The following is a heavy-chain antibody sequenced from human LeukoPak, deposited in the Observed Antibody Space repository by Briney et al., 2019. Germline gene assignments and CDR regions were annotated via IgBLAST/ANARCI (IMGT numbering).Heavy chain of an antibody. Sequence: GGSLRLSCSASGFPFSHYWMTWVRQAPGKGLGWVANINQDESEKYYVDSVKGRFTISRDNARNSLCLQMNSPRAEDTAVYFCVRAAGALNFWGQGTLVTVSS. J-gene: IGHJ4*02. D-gene: IGHD6-19*01. CDR1: GFPFSHYW. CDR3: VRAAGALNF. CDR2: INQDESEK. V-gene: IGHV3-7*04.